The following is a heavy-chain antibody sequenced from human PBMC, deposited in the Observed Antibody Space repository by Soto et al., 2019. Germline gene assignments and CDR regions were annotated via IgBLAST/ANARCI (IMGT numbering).Heavy chain of an antibody. V-gene: IGHV1-69*12. CDR2: IMPVFSTP. Sequence: QVQLVQSGAEVKKPGSSVKVSCKTSGGNFRTSDINWVRQTPGQGLEWMGGIMPVFSTPDYAQKFQGRVTITADESAGTAYMELSSLRSEDTAVYYCARDKDRQQLGGNYYYIMDVWGQGTTVTVSS. D-gene: IGHD3-3*02. CDR3: ARDKDRQQLGGNYYYIMDV. CDR1: GGNFRTSD. J-gene: IGHJ6*01.